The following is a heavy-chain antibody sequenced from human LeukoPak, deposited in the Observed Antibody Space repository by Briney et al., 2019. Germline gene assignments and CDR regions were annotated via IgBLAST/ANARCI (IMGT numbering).Heavy chain of an antibody. Sequence: EWMGMIYPRHGSTSYAQNFQGRVTVTRDTSTTTVHMELRGLRSEDTAVYYCARDQEGFDYWGQGTVVTVSS. CDR2: IYPRHGST. CDR3: ARDQEGFDY. J-gene: IGHJ4*02. V-gene: IGHV1-46*01.